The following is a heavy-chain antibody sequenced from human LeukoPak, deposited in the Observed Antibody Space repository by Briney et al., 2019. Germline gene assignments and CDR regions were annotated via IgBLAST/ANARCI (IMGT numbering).Heavy chain of an antibody. CDR2: ITSSSSYM. Sequence: GGSLRLSCAASGFTFSTYTMNWVRQAPGKGLEWVSSITSSSSYMNYADSVKGRFTISRDNAKNSLYLQMNSLRAEDTAVYYCAREVRLRAAGRAFDIWGQGTMVTVSS. D-gene: IGHD4-17*01. CDR1: GFTFSTYT. CDR3: AREVRLRAAGRAFDI. J-gene: IGHJ3*02. V-gene: IGHV3-21*01.